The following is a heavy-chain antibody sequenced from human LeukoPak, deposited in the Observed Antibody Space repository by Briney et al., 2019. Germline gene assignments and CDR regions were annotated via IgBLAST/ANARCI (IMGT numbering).Heavy chain of an antibody. Sequence: SETLSLTCSVSGGSFSGYYWNWFRQAPGQGLEWIGYIHHSGVSAYNPSLKSRVTMSADRSKKQFSLSLTSVTAADAAVYCTSSRCYKEGFDYWGQGTLVIVSS. CDR1: GGSFSGYY. V-gene: IGHV4-59*12. D-gene: IGHD1-1*01. CDR2: IHHSGVS. CDR3: SSRCYKEGFDY. J-gene: IGHJ4*02.